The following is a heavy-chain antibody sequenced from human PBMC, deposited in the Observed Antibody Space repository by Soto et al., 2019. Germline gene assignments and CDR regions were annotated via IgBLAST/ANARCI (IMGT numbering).Heavy chain of an antibody. Sequence: SETLSLTCTVSAASITSYSWSWVRQTPGKGLEWIGYISYSGGTNYNPSLNSRVTISTHTSNNQFSLRLNSVTAEDMAVYYCARAISIYGVVTYGLDVWGQGTTVTVSS. D-gene: IGHD3-3*01. J-gene: IGHJ6*02. CDR1: AASITSYS. V-gene: IGHV4-59*01. CDR3: ARAISIYGVVTYGLDV. CDR2: ISYSGGT.